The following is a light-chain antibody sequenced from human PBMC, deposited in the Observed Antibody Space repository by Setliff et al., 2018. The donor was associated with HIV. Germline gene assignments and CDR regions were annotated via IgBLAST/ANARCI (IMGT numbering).Light chain of an antibody. CDR3: SSYAITNTLP. CDR1: SRDVGGYNY. Sequence: QSVLTQPASVSGSPGQSITISCTGTSRDVGGYNYVSWYQQHPGKAPKLIIYEVRNRPSGVSNRFPGSKSGNTASLTISGLQAEDEADYYYSSYAITNTLPFGTGTKVTVL. J-gene: IGLJ1*01. CDR2: EVR. V-gene: IGLV2-14*01.